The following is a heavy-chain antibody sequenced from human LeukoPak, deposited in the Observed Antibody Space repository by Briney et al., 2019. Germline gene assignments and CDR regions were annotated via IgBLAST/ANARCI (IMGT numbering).Heavy chain of an antibody. CDR1: GFTFSSYG. CDR3: AKSIPRGGGVWFGE. Sequence: GGSLRLSCAASGFTFSSYGMSWVRQAPGKGLEWVSAISGSGGSTYYADSVKGRFTISRDNSKNTLYLQMSSLRAEDTAVYYCAKSIPRGGGVWFGEWGQGTLVTVSS. CDR2: ISGSGGST. D-gene: IGHD3-10*01. J-gene: IGHJ4*02. V-gene: IGHV3-23*01.